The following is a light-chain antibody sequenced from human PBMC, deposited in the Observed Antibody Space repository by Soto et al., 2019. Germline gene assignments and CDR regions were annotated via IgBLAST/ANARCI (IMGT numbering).Light chain of an antibody. CDR3: YAYVDNNISV. CDR2: PVS. Sequence: QSALTQPRSVSGSPGQSVTISCTGTSSDVGAFNYFSWYQHYPGKPPRLIIFPVSERPSGVPDRFSGSKSGSTASLTISGLEAEDESDYCCYAYVDNNISVFGGGTKVTVL. J-gene: IGLJ3*02. V-gene: IGLV2-11*01. CDR1: SSDVGAFNY.